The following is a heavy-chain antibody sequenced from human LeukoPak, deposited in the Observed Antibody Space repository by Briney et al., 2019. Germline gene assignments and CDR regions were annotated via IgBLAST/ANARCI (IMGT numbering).Heavy chain of an antibody. J-gene: IGHJ4*02. CDR3: AKASAMIVVVSKHFDY. Sequence: ASVKVSCKATGYTFTAYYMQWVRQAPGQGLEWMGWMNPNSGNTGYAQKFQGRITMTRNTSISTAYMELSSLRSEDTAVYYCAKASAMIVVVSKHFDYWGQGTLVTVSS. D-gene: IGHD3-22*01. CDR1: GYTFTAYY. CDR2: MNPNSGNT. V-gene: IGHV1-8*02.